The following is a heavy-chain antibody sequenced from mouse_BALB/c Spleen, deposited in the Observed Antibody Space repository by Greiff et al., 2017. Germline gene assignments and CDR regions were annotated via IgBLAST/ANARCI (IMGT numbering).Heavy chain of an antibody. D-gene: IGHD1-1*01. J-gene: IGHJ3*01. CDR1: GYSITSDYA. Sequence: DVKLVESGPGLVKPSQSLSLTCTVTGYSITSDYAWNWIRQFPGNKLEWMGYISYSGSTSYNPSLKSRISITRDTSKNQFFLQLNSVTTEDTATYYCARNYYGSSRPWFAYWGQGTLVTVSA. CDR2: ISYSGST. CDR3: ARNYYGSSRPWFAY. V-gene: IGHV3-2*02.